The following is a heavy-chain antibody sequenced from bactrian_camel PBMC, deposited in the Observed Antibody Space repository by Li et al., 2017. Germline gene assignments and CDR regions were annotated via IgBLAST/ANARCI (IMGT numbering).Heavy chain of an antibody. CDR1: GFTFRSHY. V-gene: IGHV3S1*01. J-gene: IGHJ4*01. CDR2: VTTSGRPT. D-gene: IGHD5*01. Sequence: HVQLVESGGGTVEPGDSLKLTCKASGFTFRSHYMYWLRQAPGKRLESIAGVTTSGRPTDVADSVKGRFIISRDNDENTVYLRMNRLQPEDTGVYYCANVPPTSLAVGLGARGQGTQVTVS.